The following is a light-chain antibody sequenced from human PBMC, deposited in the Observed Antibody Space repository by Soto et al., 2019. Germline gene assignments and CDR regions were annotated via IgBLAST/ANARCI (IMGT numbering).Light chain of an antibody. CDR1: QSISNNY. J-gene: IGKJ2*01. V-gene: IGKV3-20*01. CDR3: QQYRSSPPYT. Sequence: EVVLTQSPGTLSLSPGERATLSCRASQSISNNYFAWYQQKPGQAPRLLIFGSSDRATGIPDRFSGSGSGTDFTLTISRLVPEDFAVYYCQQYRSSPPYTFGQGTKLEIK. CDR2: GSS.